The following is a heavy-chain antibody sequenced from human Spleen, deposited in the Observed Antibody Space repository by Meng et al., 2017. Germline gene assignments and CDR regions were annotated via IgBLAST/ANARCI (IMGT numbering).Heavy chain of an antibody. CDR2: IKRNSDGGTI. CDR1: GFYFNNAG. V-gene: IGHV3-15*01. D-gene: IGHD6-13*01. Sequence: GGSLRLSGAASGFYFNNAGMTGVRQAPGKGLEWMGRIKRNSDGGTIDYAAPVKGRFTISRDDSKNTLYLQMDSLITEDTAVYFCATGAAAADHWGQGTLVTVST. J-gene: IGHJ4*02. CDR3: ATGAAAADH.